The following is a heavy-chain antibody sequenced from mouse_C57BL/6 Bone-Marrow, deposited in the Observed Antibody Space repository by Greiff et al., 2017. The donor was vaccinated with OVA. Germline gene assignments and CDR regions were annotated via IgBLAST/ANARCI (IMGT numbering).Heavy chain of an antibody. J-gene: IGHJ4*01. CDR1: GYAFSSSW. CDR3: APRGLRQGMDY. D-gene: IGHD2-4*01. V-gene: IGHV1-82*01. CDR2: IYPGDGDT. Sequence: QVQLQQSGPELVKPGASVKISCKASGYAFSSSWMNWVKQRPGKGLEWIGRIYPGDGDTNYNGKFKGKATLTADKSSSTAYMQLSSLTSEDSAVYFCAPRGLRQGMDYWGQGTSVTVSS.